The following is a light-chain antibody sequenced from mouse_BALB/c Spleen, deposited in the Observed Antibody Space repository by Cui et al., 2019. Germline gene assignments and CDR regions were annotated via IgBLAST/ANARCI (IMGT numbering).Light chain of an antibody. V-gene: IGKV8-21*01. CDR2: GAS. Sequence: IVISQTPSSLAVSAGEQVTMSCTSSQSLLNSSTRKNYLAWYQQKPGQCPKLLIYGASTRESGVPDRFTGSGSGTDFTLTISSVQAEDLAVYYCKQSYNLPFTFGSGTKLEIK. CDR3: KQSYNLPFT. CDR1: QSLLNSSTRKNY. J-gene: IGKJ4*01.